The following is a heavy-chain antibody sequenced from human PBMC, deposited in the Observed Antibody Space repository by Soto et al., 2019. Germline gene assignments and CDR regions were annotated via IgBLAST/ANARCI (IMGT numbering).Heavy chain of an antibody. CDR2: FYHSGTI. CDR3: ARVYTDRGFDY. CDR1: GFSISSGFF. V-gene: IGHV4-38-2*01. D-gene: IGHD3-10*01. J-gene: IGHJ4*02. Sequence: SETLSLTCAVAGFSISSGFFWGWIRQPPGKGLEWIGIFYHSGTIYYKPSLKSRVTISIDRSKNQFSLKLTSVTATDTAVYYCARVYTDRGFDYWRQGAQVTVSS.